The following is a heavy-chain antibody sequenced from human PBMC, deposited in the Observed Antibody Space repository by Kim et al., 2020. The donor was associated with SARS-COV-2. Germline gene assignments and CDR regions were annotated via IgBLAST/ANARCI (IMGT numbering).Heavy chain of an antibody. CDR2: IYSGGST. D-gene: IGHD3-9*01. J-gene: IGHJ1*01. CDR3: ASCDYDILTGYARYVQH. Sequence: GGSLRLSCAASGFTVSSNYMSWVRQAPGKGLEWVSAIYSGGSTYYADSVKGRFTISRDNSKNTLYLQMNSLRAEDTAVYYCASCDYDILTGYARYVQHWGQGTLVTVSS. V-gene: IGHV3-66*01. CDR1: GFTVSSNY.